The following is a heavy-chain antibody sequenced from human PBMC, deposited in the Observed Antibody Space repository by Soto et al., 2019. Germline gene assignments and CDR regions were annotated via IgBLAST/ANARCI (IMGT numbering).Heavy chain of an antibody. CDR3: LKGSDLGSPHAFDI. J-gene: IGHJ3*02. D-gene: IGHD7-27*01. CDR1: GFTFSSYA. CDR2: ISSNGGST. Sequence: VGSLRLSCSASGFTFSSYAMHWVRQAPGKGLEYVSAISSNGGSTYYADSVKGRFTISRDNSKNTLYLQMSSLRAEDTAVYDCLKGSDLGSPHAFDIWCQGTMVTVSS. V-gene: IGHV3-64D*06.